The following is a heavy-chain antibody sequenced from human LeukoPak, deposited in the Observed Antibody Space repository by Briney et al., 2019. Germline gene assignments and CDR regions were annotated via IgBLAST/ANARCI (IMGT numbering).Heavy chain of an antibody. D-gene: IGHD1-26*01. V-gene: IGHV4-39*07. CDR1: GGSISRSSFY. CDR3: ARGAGWELPVCIDY. Sequence: SETLSLTCTVSGGSISRSSFYWGWIRQPPGKGLEWIGSIYYSGSTNYNPSLKSRVTISVDTSKNQFSLKLSSVTAADTAVYYCARGAGWELPVCIDYWGQGTLVTVSS. CDR2: IYYSGST. J-gene: IGHJ4*02.